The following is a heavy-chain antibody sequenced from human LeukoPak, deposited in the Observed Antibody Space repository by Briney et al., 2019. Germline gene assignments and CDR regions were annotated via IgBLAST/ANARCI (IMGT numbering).Heavy chain of an antibody. CDR3: AMTYYYGSGSHDY. D-gene: IGHD3-10*01. CDR1: GFTFSSYS. J-gene: IGHJ4*02. V-gene: IGHV3-48*04. CDR2: ISSSGSTI. Sequence: HAGGSLRLSCAASGFTFSSYSMNWVRQAPGKGLEWVSSISSSGSTIYYADSVKGRFTISRDNAKNSLYLQMNSLRAEDTAVYYCAMTYYYGSGSHDYWGQGTLVTVSS.